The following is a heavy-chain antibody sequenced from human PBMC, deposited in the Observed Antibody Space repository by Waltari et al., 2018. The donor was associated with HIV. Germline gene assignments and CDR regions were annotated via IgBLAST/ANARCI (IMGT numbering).Heavy chain of an antibody. CDR2: ISYDGSNK. Sequence: QVQLVESGGGVVQPGRSMRLSCAASGFTFSSYGMHWVRQALGKGLEWVAVISYDGSNKYYADSVKGRFTISRDNSKNTLYLQMNSLRAEDTAVYYCAKEGITMVQGVMFWFDPWGQGTLVTVSS. V-gene: IGHV3-30*18. D-gene: IGHD3-10*01. CDR1: GFTFSSYG. CDR3: AKEGITMVQGVMFWFDP. J-gene: IGHJ5*02.